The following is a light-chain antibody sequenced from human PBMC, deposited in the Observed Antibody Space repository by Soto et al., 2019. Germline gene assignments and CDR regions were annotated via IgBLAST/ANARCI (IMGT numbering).Light chain of an antibody. CDR3: RQSIHYPWT. CDR1: QGIGNA. V-gene: IGKV1-6*01. J-gene: IGKJ1*01. Sequence: AIQMTQSPSSLSASVGDRVTISCRASQGIGNALGWYQQKPGKPPKVLIYGASNLQSGVPPRFSGSGSGTDFTLAIICLQPEDAATSYRRQSIHYPWTFDQGTKVDIK. CDR2: GAS.